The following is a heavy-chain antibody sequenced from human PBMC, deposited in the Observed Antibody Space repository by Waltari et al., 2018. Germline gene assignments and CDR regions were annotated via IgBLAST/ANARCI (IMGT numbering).Heavy chain of an antibody. CDR1: GGTFSSYA. CDR3: ARDGPYCGGDCYYPY. V-gene: IGHV1-69*13. Sequence: QVQLVQSGAEVKKPGSSVKVSCKASGGTFSSYAISWVRQAPGQGLEWMGGIIPIFGTANYAKKCQVRVTIPADEATSTAYMELSSLRSEDTAVYYWARDGPYCGGDCYYPYWGQGTLVTVSS. D-gene: IGHD2-21*01. J-gene: IGHJ4*02. CDR2: IIPIFGTA.